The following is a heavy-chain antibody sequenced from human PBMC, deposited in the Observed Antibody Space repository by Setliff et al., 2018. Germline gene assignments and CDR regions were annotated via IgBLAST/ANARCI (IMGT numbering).Heavy chain of an antibody. Sequence: GGFLRLSCVVSGLTVSNDFMHWVRQAPGKGLEWVAVLWSDGINQYYGESVRGRFTISRDISKKTLYLQMNSLRVEDTAMYYCARDLFSRGTTFDYWGQGTLVTVSS. V-gene: IGHV3-33*08. D-gene: IGHD3-16*01. CDR1: GLTVSNDF. CDR2: LWSDGINQ. J-gene: IGHJ4*02. CDR3: ARDLFSRGTTFDY.